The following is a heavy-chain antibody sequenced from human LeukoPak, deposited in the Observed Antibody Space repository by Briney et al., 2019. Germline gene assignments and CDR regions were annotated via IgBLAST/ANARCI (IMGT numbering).Heavy chain of an antibody. CDR1: GYTFTGYY. J-gene: IGHJ4*02. CDR3: AINYYGSGSYYAELDY. D-gene: IGHD3-10*01. Sequence: ASVKVSCKASGYTFTGYYIHWVRQAPGQGLEWMGRINPNSGGTNYAQKFQGRVTMTRDTSISTAYMELSRLRSDDTAVYYCAINYYGSGSYYAELDYWGQGTLVTVSS. V-gene: IGHV1-2*06. CDR2: INPNSGGT.